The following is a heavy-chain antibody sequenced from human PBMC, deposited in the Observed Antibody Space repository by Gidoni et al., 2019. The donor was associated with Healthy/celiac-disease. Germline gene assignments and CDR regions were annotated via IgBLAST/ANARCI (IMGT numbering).Heavy chain of an antibody. CDR1: GFTFSSYG. CDR2: IWYDGSNK. Sequence: QVQLVESGGGVVQPGRSLRLSCAASGFTFSSYGMHWVRQAPGKGLEWVAVIWYDGSNKYYADSVKGRFTISRDNSKNTLYLQMNSLRAEDTAVYYCARGVGYYDILTGYYNFDYWGQGTLVTVSS. CDR3: ARGVGYYDILTGYYNFDY. V-gene: IGHV3-33*01. D-gene: IGHD3-9*01. J-gene: IGHJ4*02.